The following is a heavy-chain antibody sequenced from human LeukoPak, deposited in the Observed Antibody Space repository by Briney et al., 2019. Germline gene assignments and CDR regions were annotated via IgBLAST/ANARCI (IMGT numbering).Heavy chain of an antibody. V-gene: IGHV4-4*07. CDR2: IYTSGST. CDR3: AGYDILTAYYRTFDY. Sequence: PSETLSLTCTVSGGSISNYYWSWIRQPAGKGLEWIGRIYTSGSTYYNPSLKSRATMSVDTSKNRFSLNLSSVTAADTAVYYCAGYDILTAYYRTFDYWGQGTLVTVSS. CDR1: GGSISNYY. J-gene: IGHJ4*02. D-gene: IGHD3-9*01.